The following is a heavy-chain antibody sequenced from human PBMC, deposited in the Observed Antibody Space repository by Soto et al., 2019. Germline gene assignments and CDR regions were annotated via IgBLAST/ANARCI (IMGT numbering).Heavy chain of an antibody. CDR3: EKDANWEDHY. CDR1: GGTFRDFA. D-gene: IGHD1-1*01. J-gene: IGHJ4*02. Sequence: GASVKVSCKASGGTFRDFAFSWVRQAPGQGLEWMGGIMPIFGRPDYPQKFRGRVTITADEFTSTAYVELRSLTSEDTAIYYCEKDANWEDHYWGQGTLVTVSS. V-gene: IGHV1-69*13. CDR2: IMPIFGRP.